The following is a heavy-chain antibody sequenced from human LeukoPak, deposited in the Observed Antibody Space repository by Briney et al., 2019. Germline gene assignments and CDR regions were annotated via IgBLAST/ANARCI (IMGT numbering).Heavy chain of an antibody. D-gene: IGHD2-2*03. CDR1: GYTFTDYY. CDR3: ARDVGYCSSTSCYAYLKTLNYFDY. V-gene: IGHV1-2*02. Sequence: ASVKVSCKASGYTFTDYYMHWVRQAPGQGLEWMGWINPNSGGTNNAQKFQGRVTMTRDTSISTAYMDLSRLRSDDTAVYFCARDVGYCSSTSCYAYLKTLNYFDYWGQGTLVTVSS. CDR2: INPNSGGT. J-gene: IGHJ4*02.